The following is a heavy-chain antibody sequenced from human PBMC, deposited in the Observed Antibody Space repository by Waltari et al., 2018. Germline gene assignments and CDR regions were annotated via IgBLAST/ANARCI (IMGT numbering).Heavy chain of an antibody. D-gene: IGHD3-3*01. CDR2: IYWNDDK. Sequence: ITLKESGPTLVKPTQXLTLTCTFSGFSLSTSGVGVGWIRQPPXKALEWLALIYWNDDKRYSPSLKSRLTXXXDTSKNQVXLTMTNMDPVDTATYYCAHSQYDFWXGYYNDWYFDLWGRGTXXTVSS. V-gene: IGHV2-5*01. CDR1: GFSLSTSGVG. CDR3: AHSQYDFWXGYYNDWYFDL. J-gene: IGHJ2*01.